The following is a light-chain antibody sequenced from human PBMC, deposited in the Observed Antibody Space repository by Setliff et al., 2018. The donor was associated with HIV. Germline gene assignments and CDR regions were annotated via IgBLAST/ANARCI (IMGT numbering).Light chain of an antibody. CDR3: SSYTSTSTRV. CDR1: TSDVGGYDY. Sequence: QSVLTQPASVPGSPGQSITISCTGTTSDVGGYDYVSWYQQHPGKAPKLMIFDVTDRPSGVSNRFSGSKSGNTASLTISGLQAEDEADYYCSSYTSTSTRVFGGGTKVTV. CDR2: DVT. V-gene: IGLV2-14*03. J-gene: IGLJ2*01.